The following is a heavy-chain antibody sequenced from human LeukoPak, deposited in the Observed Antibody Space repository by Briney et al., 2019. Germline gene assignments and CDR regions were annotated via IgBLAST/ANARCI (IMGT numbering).Heavy chain of an antibody. V-gene: IGHV4-59*08. CDR1: GGSISSYY. Sequence: SETLSLTCTVSGGSISSYYWSWIRQPPGKGLEWIGYIYYSGSTNYNPSLKSRVTISVDTSKNQFSLKLSSVTAADTAVYYCARRRGRITIPSFDPWGQGTLVTVSS. CDR2: IYYSGST. J-gene: IGHJ5*02. CDR3: ARRRGRITIPSFDP. D-gene: IGHD3-3*01.